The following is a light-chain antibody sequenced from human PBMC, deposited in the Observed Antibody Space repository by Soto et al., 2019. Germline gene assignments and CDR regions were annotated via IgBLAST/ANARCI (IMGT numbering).Light chain of an antibody. J-gene: IGLJ1*01. Sequence: QSVLTQPASVSGSPGQSITISCTGTSSDVGTYNLVSWYQHHPGKAPKLMIYEGSKRPSGVSNRFSGSKSGNTASLTISGLHAEDEADYYCCSYAGSSTYVFGTGTKVTVL. CDR3: CSYAGSSTYV. CDR1: SSDVGTYNL. V-gene: IGLV2-23*01. CDR2: EGS.